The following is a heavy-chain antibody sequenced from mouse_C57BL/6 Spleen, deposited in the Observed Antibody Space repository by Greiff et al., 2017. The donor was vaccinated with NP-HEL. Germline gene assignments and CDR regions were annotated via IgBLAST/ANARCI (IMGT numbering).Heavy chain of an antibody. V-gene: IGHV1-50*01. Sequence: QVQLQQPGAELVKPGASVKLSCKASGYTFTSYWMQWVKQRPGQGLEWIGEIDPSDSYTNYNPQFKGKATLTVDTSASTAYMQRSSLTSEDSAVYYCARGDAMDYWGQGTSVTVSS. CDR1: GYTFTSYW. CDR3: ARGDAMDY. CDR2: IDPSDSYT. J-gene: IGHJ4*01.